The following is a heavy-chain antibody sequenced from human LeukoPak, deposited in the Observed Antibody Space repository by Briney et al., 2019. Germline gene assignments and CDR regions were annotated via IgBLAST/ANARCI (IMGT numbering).Heavy chain of an antibody. CDR2: ISGSGGST. CDR3: ASDVYYYDSSGYFWAFDY. J-gene: IGHJ4*02. CDR1: GFTFSSYA. Sequence: PGGSLRLSCAASGFTFSSYAMSWVRQAPGKGLEWASAISGSGGSTYYADSVKGRFTISRDNSKNTLYLQMNSLRAEDTAVYYCASDVYYYDSSGYFWAFDYWGQGTLVTVSS. V-gene: IGHV3-23*01. D-gene: IGHD3-22*01.